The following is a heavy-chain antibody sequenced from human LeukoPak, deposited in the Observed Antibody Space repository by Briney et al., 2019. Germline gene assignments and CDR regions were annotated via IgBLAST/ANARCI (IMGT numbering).Heavy chain of an antibody. Sequence: PGGSLRLSCAASGFTFDDYGMSWVRQAPGKGLEWVSGINWNGGSTGYADSVKGRFAISRDNAKNSLYLQMNSLRAEDTALYYCARVKVFSGYYAFDIWGQGTMVTVSS. CDR3: ARVKVFSGYYAFDI. J-gene: IGHJ3*02. V-gene: IGHV3-20*04. CDR2: INWNGGST. D-gene: IGHD3-22*01. CDR1: GFTFDDYG.